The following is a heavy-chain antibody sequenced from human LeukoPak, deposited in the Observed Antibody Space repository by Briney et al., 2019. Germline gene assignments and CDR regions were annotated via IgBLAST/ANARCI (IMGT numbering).Heavy chain of an antibody. CDR1: GGSITSYY. CDR2: IYYSGST. Sequence: PSETLSLTCTVSGGSITSYYWSWIRRPPGKGLEYIGYIYYSGSTNYNPSLKSRVTISVDTSKNQFSLKLSSVTAADTAVYYCARLYYETGGYYYIDYWGQGTLVTVSS. V-gene: IGHV4-59*01. CDR3: ARLYYETGGYYYIDY. D-gene: IGHD3-22*01. J-gene: IGHJ4*02.